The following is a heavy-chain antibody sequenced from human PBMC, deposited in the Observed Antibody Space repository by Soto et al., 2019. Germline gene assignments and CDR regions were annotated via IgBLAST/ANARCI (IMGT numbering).Heavy chain of an antibody. CDR1: GGSFSGYY. D-gene: IGHD3-3*01. CDR3: ARVGRPASFYDFWSGYRENWFDP. J-gene: IGHJ5*02. Sequence: PSETLSLTCAVYGGSFSGYYWSWIRQPPGKGLEWIGEINHSGSTNYNPSLKSRVTISVDTSKNQFSLKLSSVTAADTAVYYCARVGRPASFYDFWSGYRENWFDPWGQGTRVTVSS. CDR2: INHSGST. V-gene: IGHV4-34*01.